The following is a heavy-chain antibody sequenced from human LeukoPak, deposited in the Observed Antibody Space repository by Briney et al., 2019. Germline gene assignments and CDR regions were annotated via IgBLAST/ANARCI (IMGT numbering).Heavy chain of an antibody. D-gene: IGHD2-2*01. J-gene: IGHJ4*02. V-gene: IGHV4-39*01. CDR1: GGSLNITSYD. Sequence: PPETLSLTCTVSGGSLNITSYDWGWIRQPPGKGLEWIGSIYYRGRTYYNPSLKIRVPIFVDTSKKQFSLKLNSLTAADTAVYYCARSQATAMVSDYWGQGTLVTVSS. CDR2: IYYRGRT. CDR3: ARSQATAMVSDY.